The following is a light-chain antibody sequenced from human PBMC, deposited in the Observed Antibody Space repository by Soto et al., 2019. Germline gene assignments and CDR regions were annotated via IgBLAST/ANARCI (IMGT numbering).Light chain of an antibody. CDR2: EGS. Sequence: QSVLTQPASVSGSPGQSITISCTGTSSDVGSYSLVSWYQQHPGKAPKLMIYEGSKRPSGVSNHFSGSKSGNTASLTISGLQTEDEADYYCCSYAGSNTFHVVFGGGTKVTVL. CDR1: SSDVGSYSL. J-gene: IGLJ2*01. CDR3: CSYAGSNTFHVV. V-gene: IGLV2-23*03.